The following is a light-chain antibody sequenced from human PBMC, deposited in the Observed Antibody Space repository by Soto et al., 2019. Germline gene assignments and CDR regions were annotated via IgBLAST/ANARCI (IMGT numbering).Light chain of an antibody. CDR2: AAS. Sequence: DIQMTQSPSSLSASVGDRVTITCRASQSISSYLNWYQQKPGKAPKVLISAASSLQSGLPSRFSGSGSGTDFTLTTSSRQPADFATYYCQQSYTTPLTFGGGTELEIK. J-gene: IGKJ4*01. V-gene: IGKV1-39*01. CDR1: QSISSY. CDR3: QQSYTTPLT.